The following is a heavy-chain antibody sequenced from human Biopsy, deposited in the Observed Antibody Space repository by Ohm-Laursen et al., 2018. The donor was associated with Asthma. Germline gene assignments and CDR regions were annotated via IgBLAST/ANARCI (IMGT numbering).Heavy chain of an antibody. Sequence: ASVKVSCNASGYNFISFAIHWVRQAPGQRLEWMGWVNTGNGDTKYTQKFQGRVAITRDTSASTAYMELRSLRSEDTATYYCARTYYDFLTGQVKDVFGVWGQGTMVTVSS. J-gene: IGHJ3*01. CDR2: VNTGNGDT. D-gene: IGHD3-9*01. V-gene: IGHV1-3*04. CDR1: GYNFISFA. CDR3: ARTYYDFLTGQVKDVFGV.